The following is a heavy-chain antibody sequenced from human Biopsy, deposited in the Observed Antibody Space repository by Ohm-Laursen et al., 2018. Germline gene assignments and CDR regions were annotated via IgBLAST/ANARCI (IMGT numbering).Heavy chain of an antibody. CDR3: ARDDAVTVIRGLYY. J-gene: IGHJ4*02. Sequence: SETLSLTCTVSGGSISSYYWNWIRQPPGKGLEWIGYIYYSGTTDYSPSLKSRVTISIDKSKNQFFLKLSSVTAEDTAVNYCARDDAVTVIRGLYYWGQGALVTVSS. CDR1: GGSISSYY. CDR2: IYYSGTT. D-gene: IGHD2-21*02. V-gene: IGHV4-59*01.